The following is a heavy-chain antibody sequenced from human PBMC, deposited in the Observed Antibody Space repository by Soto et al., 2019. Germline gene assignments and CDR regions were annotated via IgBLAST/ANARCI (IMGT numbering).Heavy chain of an antibody. CDR3: SKRPASIITFDY. Sequence: GGSLRLSCAASGFTFSNYAMSWVRQAPGKGLEWVSTISGNGGSTYYADSVKGRFTISRDNSRNMLFLQINSLRDDDSAVYYCSKRPASIITFDYWGQGTPVTVSS. CDR2: ISGNGGST. J-gene: IGHJ4*02. D-gene: IGHD2-2*01. V-gene: IGHV3-23*01. CDR1: GFTFSNYA.